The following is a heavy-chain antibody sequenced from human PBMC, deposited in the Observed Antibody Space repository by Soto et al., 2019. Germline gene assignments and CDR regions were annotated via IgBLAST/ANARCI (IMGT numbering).Heavy chain of an antibody. V-gene: IGHV4-61*08. J-gene: IGHJ4*02. CDR1: GGSISSGDYY. CDR3: ARGGSSSMFIDY. D-gene: IGHD6-6*01. Sequence: SETLSLTCTVSGGSISSGDYYWSWIRQPPGKGLEWIGYIYYSGSTNYNPSLKSRVTISVDTSKNQFSLKLSSVTAADTAVYYCARGGSSSMFIDYWGQGTLVTVSS. CDR2: IYYSGST.